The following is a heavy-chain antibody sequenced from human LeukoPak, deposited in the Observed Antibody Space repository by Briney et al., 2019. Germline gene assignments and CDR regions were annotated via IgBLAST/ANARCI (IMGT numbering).Heavy chain of an antibody. CDR1: GFTFSSYA. D-gene: IGHD6-13*01. CDR3: AKVSGYSSSWDPIDY. CDR2: ISGSGGST. V-gene: IGHV3-23*01. Sequence: PGGSLRLSCAASGFTFSSYAMSWVRQAPGKGLEWVSAISGSGGSTYYADSVKGRFTISRDNSKNTLYLQMNSLRAEDTAVYYCAKVSGYSSSWDPIDYWGQGTLVTVSS. J-gene: IGHJ4*02.